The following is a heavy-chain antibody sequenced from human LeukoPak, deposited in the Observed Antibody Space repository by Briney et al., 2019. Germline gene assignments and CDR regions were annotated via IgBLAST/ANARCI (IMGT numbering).Heavy chain of an antibody. CDR3: ARGDKDDGWFGELLP. V-gene: IGHV3-33*01. CDR2: IWYDGSNK. D-gene: IGHD3-10*01. Sequence: GGSLRLSCAASGFTSSSYGMHWVRQAPGKGLEWVAVIWYDGSNKYYADSVKGRFTISRDNSKNTLYLQMNSLRAEDTAVYYCARGDKDDGWFGELLPWGQGTLVTVSS. CDR1: GFTSSSYG. J-gene: IGHJ5*02.